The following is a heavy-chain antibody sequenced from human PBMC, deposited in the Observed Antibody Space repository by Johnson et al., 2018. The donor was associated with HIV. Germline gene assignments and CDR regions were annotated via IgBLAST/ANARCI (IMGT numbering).Heavy chain of an antibody. D-gene: IGHD1-26*01. CDR2: ISYDGSNK. V-gene: IGHV3-30*03. CDR1: EFTFSTYG. Sequence: QLVESGGGVVQPGRSLRLSCAASEFTFSTYGMHWVRQAPGKGLEWVAVISYDGSNKDYADSVKGRFTISRDNSKNTLYLQMNSLRAEDTAVYYYARDLVGATNVAAFDIWGQGTMVTVSS. J-gene: IGHJ3*02. CDR3: ARDLVGATNVAAFDI.